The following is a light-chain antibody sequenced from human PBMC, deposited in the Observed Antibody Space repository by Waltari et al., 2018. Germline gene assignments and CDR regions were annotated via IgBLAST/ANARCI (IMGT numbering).Light chain of an antibody. V-gene: IGKV3-20*01. Sequence: EIVLTQSPGTLSLSPGDRATLSCMASQSVKSNELAWYQQKPGQAPRLLIYDTSTRAPGIPDRFSGSGSGTDFILTISRLEAEDFVLYYCQQYGTPLTFGGGTKVEIK. J-gene: IGKJ4*01. CDR3: QQYGTPLT. CDR1: QSVKSNE. CDR2: DTS.